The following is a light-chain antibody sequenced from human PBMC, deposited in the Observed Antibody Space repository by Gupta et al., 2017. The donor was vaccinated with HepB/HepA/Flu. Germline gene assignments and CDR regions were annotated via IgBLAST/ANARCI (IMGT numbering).Light chain of an antibody. J-gene: IGLJ2*01. CDR3: EAWEDRLNGPV. V-gene: IGLV1-44*01. CDR2: RNN. CDR1: SSNIGSNT. Sequence: SVLTQPPSASGTPVQRVTISCSGSSSNIGSNTVNWYQQLPGTAPKLFIYRNNQRPSGVPDRFSGSKSGTSDSLAISGLQSEDEAEYYCEAWEDRLNGPVFGGGTKLTVL.